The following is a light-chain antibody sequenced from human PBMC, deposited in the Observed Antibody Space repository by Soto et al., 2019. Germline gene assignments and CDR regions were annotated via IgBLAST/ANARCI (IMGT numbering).Light chain of an antibody. Sequence: EIVLTQSPATLSLSPGERATLSCRASQSVGSSYLAWYLQKPGQAPRLLIYGASSRATGIPVRFSGSGSGTDFTLTISRLEPEDFAVYYCQHFSNSPSITFGQGTRLEIK. CDR3: QHFSNSPSIT. V-gene: IGKV3-20*01. J-gene: IGKJ5*01. CDR2: GAS. CDR1: QSVGSSY.